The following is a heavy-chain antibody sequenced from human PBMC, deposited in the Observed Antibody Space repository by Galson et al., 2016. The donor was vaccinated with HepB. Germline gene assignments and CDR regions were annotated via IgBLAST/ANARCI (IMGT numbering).Heavy chain of an antibody. J-gene: IGHJ4*02. CDR1: GFTFSNYA. V-gene: IGHV3-23*01. D-gene: IGHD5-18*01. Sequence: SLRLSCAASGFTFSNYAMSWVRQAPGKGLEWVSAISGSGGRTYYADSVKGRFTISRDISRNTLYLQMNSLRAEDTAVYYCAKDWADTGMANFDYWGQGTLVTVSS. CDR2: ISGSGGRT. CDR3: AKDWADTGMANFDY.